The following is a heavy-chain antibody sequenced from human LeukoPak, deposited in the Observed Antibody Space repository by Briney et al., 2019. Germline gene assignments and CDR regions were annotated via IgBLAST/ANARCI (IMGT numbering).Heavy chain of an antibody. CDR1: GFTFDDYA. CDR3: AKDLGSGWFPPDFDP. CDR2: ISWNSGSI. Sequence: PGRSLRLSCAASGFTFDDYAMHWVRQAPGKGLEWVSGISWNSGSIGYADSVKGRFTISRDNAKNSLYLQMNSLRAEDTALCYCAKDLGSGWFPPDFDPWGQGTLVTVSS. D-gene: IGHD6-19*01. V-gene: IGHV3-9*01. J-gene: IGHJ5*02.